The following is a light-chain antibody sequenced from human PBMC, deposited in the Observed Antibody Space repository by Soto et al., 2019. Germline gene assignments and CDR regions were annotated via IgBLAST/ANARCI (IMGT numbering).Light chain of an antibody. CDR2: GAS. Sequence: EIVMTQSPATLSVSPGERATLSCRASQSVSSSLAWYQQKPGQAPRLLIYGASTRATGIPARFSGSGSETEFTLTISSLQSEDSAVYYCQQYNNWPRTFGQGTKVEIK. CDR3: QQYNNWPRT. CDR1: QSVSSS. J-gene: IGKJ1*01. V-gene: IGKV3-15*01.